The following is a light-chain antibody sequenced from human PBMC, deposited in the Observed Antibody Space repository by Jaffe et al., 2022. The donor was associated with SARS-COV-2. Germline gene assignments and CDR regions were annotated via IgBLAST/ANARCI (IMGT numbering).Light chain of an antibody. CDR3: QQVYSHATIT. CDR2: PAT. CDR1: QGINNY. J-gene: IGKJ5*01. V-gene: IGKV1-9*01. Sequence: DIQLTQSPSLLSASIGDRVTITCRASQGINNYLAWYQHKPGRAPRLLIYPATSLKSGVPSRFSGGGSGTEFSLTISSLQPDDFATYYCQQVYSHATITFGQGTRLEIK.